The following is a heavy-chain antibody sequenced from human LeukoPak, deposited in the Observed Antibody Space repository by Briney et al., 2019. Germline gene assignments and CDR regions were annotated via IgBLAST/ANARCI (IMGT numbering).Heavy chain of an antibody. CDR3: ARGGGDPSKYYYYYMDV. CDR2: IYRSGNT. CDR1: GYSINSNYY. V-gene: IGHV4-38-2*02. J-gene: IGHJ6*03. Sequence: SETLSLTCTVSGYSINSNYYWGWIRQPPGKGLEWIGNIYRSGNTYYNPPLKSRVTILLDTSKNQFSLKMSSVTAAETAVYYCARGGGDPSKYYYYYMDVWGKGTTVTVSS. D-gene: IGHD2-21*02.